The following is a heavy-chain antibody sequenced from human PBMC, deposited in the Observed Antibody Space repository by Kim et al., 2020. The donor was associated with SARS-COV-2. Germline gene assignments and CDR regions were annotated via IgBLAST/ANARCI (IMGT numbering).Heavy chain of an antibody. CDR3: ARDRIPKWETHFDY. V-gene: IGHV3-48*02. J-gene: IGHJ4*02. D-gene: IGHD1-26*01. Sequence: ADSVKGRFTISRDNAKNSLYLQMNSLRDEDTAVYYCARDRIPKWETHFDYWGQGTLVTVSS.